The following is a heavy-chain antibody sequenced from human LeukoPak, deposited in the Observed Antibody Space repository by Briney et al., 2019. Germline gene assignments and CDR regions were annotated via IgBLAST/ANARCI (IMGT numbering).Heavy chain of an antibody. D-gene: IGHD2-15*01. V-gene: IGHV4-34*01. Sequence: SETLSLTCAVYGGSFSGYYWSWIRQPPGKGLEWIGEINHSGSTNYNPSLKSRVTISVDTSKNQFSLKLSSVTAADTAVYYCARGIVVVVAATYYYYYMDVWGKGATVTVSS. CDR2: INHSGST. CDR3: ARGIVVVVAATYYYYYMDV. J-gene: IGHJ6*03. CDR1: GGSFSGYY.